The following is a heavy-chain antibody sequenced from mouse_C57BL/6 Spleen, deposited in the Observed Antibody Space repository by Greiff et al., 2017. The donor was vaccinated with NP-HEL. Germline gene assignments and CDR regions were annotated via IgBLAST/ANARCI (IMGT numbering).Heavy chain of an antibody. J-gene: IGHJ2*01. CDR1: GYTFTSYW. CDR2: IDPSDSYT. CDR3: ASHGYDLDY. V-gene: IGHV1-69*01. D-gene: IGHD2-2*01. Sequence: QVQLQQPGAELVMPGASVKLSCKASGYTFTSYWMHWVKQRPGQGLEWIGEIDPSDSYTNYNQKFKGKSTLTVDKSSSTAYMQLSSLTSEDSAVYYCASHGYDLDYWGQGTTLTVSS.